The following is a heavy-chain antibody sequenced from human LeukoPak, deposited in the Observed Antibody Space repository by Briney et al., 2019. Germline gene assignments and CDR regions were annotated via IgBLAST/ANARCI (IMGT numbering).Heavy chain of an antibody. CDR2: ISSSSSYI. Sequence: GGSLRLSCAASGFTFSSYSMNWVRQAPGKGLEWVSSISSSSSYIYYADSVKGRFTISRDNAKNSLYLQMNSLRAEDTAVYYCVRDWGYYYYYGMDVWGQGTTVTVSS. D-gene: IGHD3-16*01. J-gene: IGHJ6*02. CDR3: VRDWGYYYYYGMDV. CDR1: GFTFSSYS. V-gene: IGHV3-21*01.